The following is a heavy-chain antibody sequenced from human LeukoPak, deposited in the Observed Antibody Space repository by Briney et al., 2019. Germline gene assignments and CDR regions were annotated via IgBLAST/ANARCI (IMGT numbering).Heavy chain of an antibody. V-gene: IGHV6-1*01. CDR3: AREAIGGSRGSYSGEVFDY. J-gene: IGHJ4*02. Sequence: SQTLSLTCAISGDSVSSNSAAWNWIRQSPSRGLEWLGRTYYRSKWYNDYAVSVKSRITINPDTSKNQFSLQLNSVTPEDTAVYYCAREAIGGSRGSYSGEVFDYWGQGTLVTVSS. CDR1: GDSVSSNSAA. D-gene: IGHD1-26*01. CDR2: TYYRSKWYN.